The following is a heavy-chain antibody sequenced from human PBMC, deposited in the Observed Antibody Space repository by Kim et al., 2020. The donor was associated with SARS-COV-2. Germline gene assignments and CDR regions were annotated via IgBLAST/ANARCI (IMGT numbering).Heavy chain of an antibody. CDR3: ARITATVTTDFDY. D-gene: IGHD4-17*01. J-gene: IGHJ4*02. CDR1: GGSISNKNYY. V-gene: IGHV4-39*01. CDR2: IYSSGST. Sequence: SETLSLNCTVSGGSISNKNYYWGWIRQAPGKGLEWIGNIYSSGSTYYNPSLKSRVTISVDTYKNQFSLKLSSVTAADTAVYYCARITATVTTDFDYWGQGILVTVSS.